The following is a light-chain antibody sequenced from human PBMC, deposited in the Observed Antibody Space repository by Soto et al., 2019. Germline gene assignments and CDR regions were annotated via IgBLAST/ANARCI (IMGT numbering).Light chain of an antibody. CDR2: GNN. Sequence: QPVLTQPPSVSGAPGQSVTITCTGSSSNIGAGYDVHWYQHIPGTAPKLLIYGNNNRPSGVPDRFSGSKSVTSASLAITGLQAEDEADYYCQSYESRPSGYVFGTGTKLTVL. V-gene: IGLV1-40*01. J-gene: IGLJ1*01. CDR3: QSYESRPSGYV. CDR1: SSNIGAGYD.